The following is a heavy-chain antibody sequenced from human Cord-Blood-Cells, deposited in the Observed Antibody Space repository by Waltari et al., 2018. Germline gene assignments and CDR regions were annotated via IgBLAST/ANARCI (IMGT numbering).Heavy chain of an antibody. CDR2: IYYSGST. J-gene: IGHJ2*01. Sequence: QVQLRESGPGLVKPSETLSLTCTVSGGAISSYYWSWIRQPPGKGLEWIGYIYYSGSTNYNPSLKSRVTISVDTSKNQFSLKLSSVTAADTAVYYCARDLQGSYWYFDLWGRGTLVTVSS. CDR1: GGAISSYY. CDR3: ARDLQGSYWYFDL. V-gene: IGHV4-59*01.